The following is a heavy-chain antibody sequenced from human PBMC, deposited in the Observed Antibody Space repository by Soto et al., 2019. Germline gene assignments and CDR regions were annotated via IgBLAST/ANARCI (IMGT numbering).Heavy chain of an antibody. D-gene: IGHD6-13*01. Sequence: QVQLVESGGGVVQPGRSLRLSCAASGFTFSSYGMHWVRQAPGKGLEWVAVIWYDGSNKYYADSVKGRFTISRDNSKNTRYLQMNSLRAEDTAVYYCATAIAAAGFFDYWGQGTLVTVSS. CDR2: IWYDGSNK. CDR3: ATAIAAAGFFDY. CDR1: GFTFSSYG. V-gene: IGHV3-33*01. J-gene: IGHJ4*02.